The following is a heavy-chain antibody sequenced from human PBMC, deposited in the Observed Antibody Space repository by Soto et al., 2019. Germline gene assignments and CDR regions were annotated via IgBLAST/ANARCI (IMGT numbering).Heavy chain of an antibody. V-gene: IGHV1-3*01. CDR2: INAGNGNT. CDR1: GYTFTSYA. J-gene: IGHJ3*02. CDR3: ARTGYTGYGNTLDAFDI. Sequence: RASVKVSCKASGYTFTSYAIHWVRQAPGRRLEWMGWINAGNGNTKYSQKFQGRVTITRDTSASTAYMELSSLRSEDTAVYFCARTGYTGYGNTLDAFDIWGQGTLVTVS. D-gene: IGHD5-12*01.